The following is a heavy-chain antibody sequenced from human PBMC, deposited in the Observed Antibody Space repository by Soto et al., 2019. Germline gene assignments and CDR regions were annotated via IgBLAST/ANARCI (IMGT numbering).Heavy chain of an antibody. V-gene: IGHV3-66*01. J-gene: IGHJ4*02. D-gene: IGHD3-22*01. Sequence: GGSLRLSCAASGFDVSNTDMSWVLQAPGKGLEWVSVIYSGGYTNYADSVKGRFIVSRDSPKNTLYLQMDSLRAEDTAVYYCAREAIIVIAAPEYYFDYWGQGTLVTSPQ. CDR1: GFDVSNTD. CDR2: IYSGGYT. CDR3: AREAIIVIAAPEYYFDY.